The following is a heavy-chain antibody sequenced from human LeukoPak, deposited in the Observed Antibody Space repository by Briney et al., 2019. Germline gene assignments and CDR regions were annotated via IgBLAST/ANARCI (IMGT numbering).Heavy chain of an antibody. Sequence: PGGSLRLSCAASGFTFSDYYMGWIRQAPRKGLEWVSYIRGSGGDIHYADSVKGRFTISRDNAKSSLYLQMNSLRAEDTAVYYCARVEAYYYDSSGYYPLDYWGQGTLVTVSS. CDR2: IRGSGGDI. D-gene: IGHD3-22*01. V-gene: IGHV3-11*04. CDR3: ARVEAYYYDSSGYYPLDY. J-gene: IGHJ4*02. CDR1: GFTFSDYY.